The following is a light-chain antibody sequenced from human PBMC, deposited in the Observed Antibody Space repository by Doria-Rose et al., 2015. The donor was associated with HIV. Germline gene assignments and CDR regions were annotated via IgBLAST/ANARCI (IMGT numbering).Light chain of an antibody. J-gene: IGKJ1*01. V-gene: IGKV3-20*01. Sequence: DIVLTQSPGTLSLSPGERATLSCRASQSFSSTYLAWYQQKPGQAPSLLIYDGSTRATGIPDRFSASGSGTDFTLTINRLEPEDFALYYCHQYGTSWTFGQGXKXEI. CDR3: HQYGTSWT. CDR2: DGS. CDR1: QSFSSTY.